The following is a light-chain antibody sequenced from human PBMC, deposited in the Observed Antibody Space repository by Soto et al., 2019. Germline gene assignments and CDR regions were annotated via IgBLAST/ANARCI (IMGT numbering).Light chain of an antibody. CDR3: QQFASSPRT. CDR1: QSVATSQ. J-gene: IGKJ1*01. CDR2: AAS. Sequence: EIVLTQSPGTLSLSPGERATLFCRASQSVATSQLAWYQQKPGQAPRLLIAASSRATGVPGRFIASGSGTDFTLIISRLEPEDFAVYYCQQFASSPRTFGRGTTVEIK. V-gene: IGKV3-20*01.